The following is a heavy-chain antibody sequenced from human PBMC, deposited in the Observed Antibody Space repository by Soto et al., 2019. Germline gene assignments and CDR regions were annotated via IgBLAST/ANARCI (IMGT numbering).Heavy chain of an antibody. D-gene: IGHD3-22*01. V-gene: IGHV3-30*18. J-gene: IGHJ4*02. CDR2: ISSDGNKK. Sequence: VQLVQSGGGVVQPGRSLRLSCVASGFTFSADGMHWVRQAPGKGLEWVSAISSDGNKKDYGDSVKGRFTISRDNSKNTLYLQMNSLRAEDTAIYYCAKDWVVYDGSGDCSDYFDYWGQGTLVTVSS. CDR3: AKDWVVYDGSGDCSDYFDY. CDR1: GFTFSADG.